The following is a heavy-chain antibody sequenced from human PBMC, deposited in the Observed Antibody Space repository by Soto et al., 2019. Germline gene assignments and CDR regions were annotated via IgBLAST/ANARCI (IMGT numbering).Heavy chain of an antibody. CDR2: FNPGGGGGT. J-gene: IGHJ4*02. Sequence: QVQLVQSGAEVRKPGASVKVSCKTSGYNFVAYYLHWVRQAPGQGLEWMAVFNPGGGGGTHYAQQFQGRLMVTSDTSKSTVLMELRSLTSEDSAVYFCVRVDNFGSGSYPFWGQGTLVTVSS. V-gene: IGHV1-46*01. CDR1: GYNFVAYY. D-gene: IGHD3-10*01. CDR3: VRVDNFGSGSYPF.